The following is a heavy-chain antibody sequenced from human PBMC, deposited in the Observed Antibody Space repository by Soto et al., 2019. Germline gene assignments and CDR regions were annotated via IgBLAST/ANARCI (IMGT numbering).Heavy chain of an antibody. Sequence: ASVKVSCKASGGSFISYIFTWVRQAPGQGLEWMGRSIPIQGRADYALKFQDRVTITADRSTQTVYMELRSLRPEDTALYYCAKSLVFVAHPYMDVWGKGTTVTVSS. CDR2: SIPIQGRA. J-gene: IGHJ6*03. CDR3: AKSLVFVAHPYMDV. D-gene: IGHD2-21*01. V-gene: IGHV1-69*02. CDR1: GGSFISYI.